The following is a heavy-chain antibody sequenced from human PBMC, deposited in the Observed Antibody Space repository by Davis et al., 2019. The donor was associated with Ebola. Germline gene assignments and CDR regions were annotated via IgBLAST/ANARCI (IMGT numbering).Heavy chain of an antibody. D-gene: IGHD3-10*01. J-gene: IGHJ6*03. CDR1: GGSISSSNW. Sequence: PSETLSLTCAVSGGSISSSNWWSWVRQPPGKGLEWIGEIYHSGSTNYNPSLKSRVTISVDKSKNQFSLKLSSVTAADTAVYYCARSFGWGFREYYYYMDVWGKGTTVTVSS. CDR2: IYHSGST. CDR3: ARSFGWGFREYYYYMDV. V-gene: IGHV4-4*02.